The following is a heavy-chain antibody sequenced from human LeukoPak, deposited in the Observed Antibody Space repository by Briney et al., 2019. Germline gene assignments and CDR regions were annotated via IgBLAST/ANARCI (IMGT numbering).Heavy chain of an antibody. V-gene: IGHV4-39*07. CDR3: ARDFSGSYH. Sequence: PSETLSLTCTVSGGSISSSSYYWGWIRQPPGKGLEWIGSIYYSGSTYYNPSLKSRVTISVDTSKNQFSLKLSSVTAADAAVYYCARDFSGSYHWGQGTLVTVSS. CDR2: IYYSGST. CDR1: GGSISSSSYY. D-gene: IGHD1-26*01. J-gene: IGHJ5*02.